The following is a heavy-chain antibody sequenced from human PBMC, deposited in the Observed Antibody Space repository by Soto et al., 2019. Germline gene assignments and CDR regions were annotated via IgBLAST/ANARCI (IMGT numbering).Heavy chain of an antibody. CDR1: GFSLSTNGMG. D-gene: IGHD5-12*01. Sequence: QITVKESGLTLVKPTQTLTLTCTFSGFSLSTNGMGVGWIRQSPGKAREWLALIYWDDDKRYSPSLRSRLTITQDTSKNQVDLTLTNMDPVDTATYSCARLTRGVYDLDRLWEKFDYWGQGTLVTVSS. J-gene: IGHJ4*02. CDR3: ARLTRGVYDLDRLWEKFDY. V-gene: IGHV2-5*02. CDR2: IYWDDDK.